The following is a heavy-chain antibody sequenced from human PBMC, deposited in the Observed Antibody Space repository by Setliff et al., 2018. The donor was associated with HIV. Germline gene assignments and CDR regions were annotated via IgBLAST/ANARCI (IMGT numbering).Heavy chain of an antibody. CDR2: IYYSGST. J-gene: IGHJ4*02. Sequence: PSETLSLTCTVSGDSISSGGYYWSWIRQFPGKGLEWIGYIYYSGSTYYNPSLQSRLTMSVDTSKNQFSLRLRSVTAADTAVYYCARIFQPSSFPFDFWGRGILVTAPQ. CDR3: ARIFQPSSFPFDF. V-gene: IGHV4-31*03. CDR1: GDSISSGGYY. D-gene: IGHD3-3*01.